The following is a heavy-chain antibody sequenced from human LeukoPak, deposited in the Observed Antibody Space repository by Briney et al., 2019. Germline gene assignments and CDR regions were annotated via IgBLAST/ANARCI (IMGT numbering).Heavy chain of an antibody. CDR2: MNPNSGNT. CDR3: ARGSYGSGSYYPWAYYYGMDV. D-gene: IGHD3-10*01. CDR1: GYTFTSYD. Sequence: ASVKASCKASGYTFTSYDINWVRQATGQGLEWMGWMNPNSGNTGYAQKFQGRVTMTRNTSISTAYMELSSLRSEDTAVYYCARGSYGSGSYYPWAYYYGMDVWGQGTTVTVSS. V-gene: IGHV1-8*01. J-gene: IGHJ6*02.